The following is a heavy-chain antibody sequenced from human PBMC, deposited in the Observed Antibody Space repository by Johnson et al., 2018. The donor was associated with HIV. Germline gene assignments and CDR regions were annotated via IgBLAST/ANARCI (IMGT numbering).Heavy chain of an antibody. V-gene: IGHV3-64*01. Sequence: EKLVESGGGVVQPGTSLRLSCAASGFTFGIYGMHWVRQAPGKGLEYVSAISSNGGSTYYANSVKGRFTISRDNSKNTLYLQMGSLRAEDMAVYYCARDPVWGDPDAFDIWGQGTMVTVSS. CDR2: ISSNGGST. J-gene: IGHJ3*02. D-gene: IGHD3-16*01. CDR1: GFTFGIYG. CDR3: ARDPVWGDPDAFDI.